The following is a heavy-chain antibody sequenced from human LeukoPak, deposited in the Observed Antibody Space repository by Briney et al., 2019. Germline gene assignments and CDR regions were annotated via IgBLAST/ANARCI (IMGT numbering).Heavy chain of an antibody. D-gene: IGHD3-22*01. CDR1: GGSISSYY. Sequence: SETLSLTCTVSGGSISSYYWSWIRQPPGKGLEWIGYIYYSGSTNYNPPLKSRVTISVDTSKNQFSLKLSSVTAADTAVYYCARVYYDSSGYYPDAFDIWGQGTMVTVSS. J-gene: IGHJ3*02. CDR3: ARVYYDSSGYYPDAFDI. CDR2: IYYSGST. V-gene: IGHV4-59*01.